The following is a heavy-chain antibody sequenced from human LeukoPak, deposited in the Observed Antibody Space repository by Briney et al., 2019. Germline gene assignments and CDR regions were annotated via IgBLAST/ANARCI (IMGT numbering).Heavy chain of an antibody. V-gene: IGHV3-30-3*01. J-gene: IGHJ5*01. Sequence: PGRSLRLSCAASGFTFSSYAMHWVRQAPGKGLEWVAVISYDGSNKYYADSVKGRFTISRDNSKNTLYLQMNSLIAEDTAVYFCARAGYSSEFDSWGQGTLVTVSS. CDR1: GFTFSSYA. CDR3: ARAGYSSEFDS. CDR2: ISYDGSNK. D-gene: IGHD6-19*01.